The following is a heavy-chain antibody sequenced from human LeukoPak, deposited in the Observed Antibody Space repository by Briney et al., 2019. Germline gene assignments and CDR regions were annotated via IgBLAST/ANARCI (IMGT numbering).Heavy chain of an antibody. J-gene: IGHJ5*02. CDR1: GFIVNSYA. CDR3: AIDRAEGKTWVEFDP. CDR2: IYSDGVT. Sequence: GGSLRLSCAASGFIVNSYAMSWVRQAPGKGLAWVSLIYSDGVTQYADSVKGRFTISRDNSKNTLYLQMNSLRDEDTAVYFCAIDRAEGKTWVEFDPWGQGTLVTVSS. V-gene: IGHV3-66*02.